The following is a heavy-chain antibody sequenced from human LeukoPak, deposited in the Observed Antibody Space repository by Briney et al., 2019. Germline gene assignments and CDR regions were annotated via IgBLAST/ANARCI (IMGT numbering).Heavy chain of an antibody. V-gene: IGHV1-69*04. CDR1: GGTFSSYA. CDR2: IIPFFGIA. CDR3: ARCPPGGSGSYTLCYGMDV. J-gene: IGHJ6*02. D-gene: IGHD3-10*01. Sequence: ASVNVSCKASGGTFSSYAISWVRQAPGPGLEWMGRIIPFFGIANYAQKFQGRVTITAEKSTSTAYMELSSLRSEDTAVYYCARCPPGGSGSYTLCYGMDVWGQGTTVTVSS.